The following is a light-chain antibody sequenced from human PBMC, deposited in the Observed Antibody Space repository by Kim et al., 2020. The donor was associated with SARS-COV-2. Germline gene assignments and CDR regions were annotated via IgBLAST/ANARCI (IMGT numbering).Light chain of an antibody. J-gene: IGKJ4*01. CDR2: DAS. V-gene: IGKV1-33*01. Sequence: SASLGDRVTITCRATEDIRSSLNWYQLKPGKAPKLLISDASKLQAGVPSRFSGRGSGTHFSFSLSSLRPEDLATYYCLQHDTLPLTFGGGTKVEI. CDR3: LQHDTLPLT. CDR1: EDIRSS.